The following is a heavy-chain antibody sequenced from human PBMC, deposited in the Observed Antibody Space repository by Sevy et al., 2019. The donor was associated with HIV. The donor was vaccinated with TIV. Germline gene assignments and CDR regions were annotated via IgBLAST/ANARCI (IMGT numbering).Heavy chain of an antibody. Sequence: GGSLRLSCVASGFTFSSYEMNWVRQAPGKGLEWVSKISTSGKSTFYADSVEGRVTISRDNAKNSVFLKTNSLSAEDTAVYYCLGSGGAYDAGFDPWGQGTLVTVSS. CDR2: ISTSGKST. CDR1: GFTFSSYE. V-gene: IGHV3-48*03. CDR3: LGSGGAYDAGFDP. D-gene: IGHD3-22*01. J-gene: IGHJ5*02.